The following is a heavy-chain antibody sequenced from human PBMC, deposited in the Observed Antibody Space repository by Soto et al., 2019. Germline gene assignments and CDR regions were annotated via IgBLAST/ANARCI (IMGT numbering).Heavy chain of an antibody. CDR1: GGTFSSYA. J-gene: IGHJ1*01. D-gene: IGHD6-13*01. CDR3: ARGFEQQLTGVYDAEYFQH. V-gene: IGHV1-69*01. CDR2: IIPIFGTA. Sequence: QVQLVQSGAEVKKPGSSVKASCKASGGTFSSYAISWVRQAPGQGLEWMGGIIPIFGTANYAQKFQGRVTITADESTSTAYMELSSLRSEDTAVYYCARGFEQQLTGVYDAEYFQHWGQGTLVTVSS.